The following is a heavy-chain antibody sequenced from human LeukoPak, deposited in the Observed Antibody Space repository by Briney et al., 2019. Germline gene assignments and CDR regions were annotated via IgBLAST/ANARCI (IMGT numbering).Heavy chain of an antibody. D-gene: IGHD6-13*01. CDR1: GGSISSSSYY. Sequence: PETLSLTCTVSGGSISSSSYYWGWIRQPPGKGLEWIGSIYYSGSTYYNPSLKSRVTISVDTSKNQFSLKLSSVTAADMAVYYCARPYSSSWYGGLIAVAAQFYFDYWGQGTLVTVSS. V-gene: IGHV4-39*01. CDR2: IYYSGST. J-gene: IGHJ4*02. CDR3: ARPYSSSWYGGLIAVAAQFYFDY.